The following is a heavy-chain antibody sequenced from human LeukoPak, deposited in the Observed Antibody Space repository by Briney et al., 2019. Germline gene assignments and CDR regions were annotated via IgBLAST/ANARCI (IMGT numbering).Heavy chain of an antibody. CDR2: IGSGGCPR. CDR3: ARGGSSLKTLAVY. Sequence: TGGSLRLSCVGSGFSFNAYSMIWVRQAPGKGLEWISYIGSGGCPRYYADSVQGRLTISRDDAKDSLYLQMNSLRAEDTAVYYCARGGSSLKTLAVYWGQGTQVTVSS. J-gene: IGHJ4*02. D-gene: IGHD6-6*01. CDR1: GFSFNAYS. V-gene: IGHV3-48*01.